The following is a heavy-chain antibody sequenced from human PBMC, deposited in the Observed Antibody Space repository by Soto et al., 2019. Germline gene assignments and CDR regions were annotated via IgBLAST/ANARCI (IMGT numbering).Heavy chain of an antibody. D-gene: IGHD5-12*01. CDR1: GYSFTSYW. CDR2: IYPGDSDT. V-gene: IGHV5-51*01. J-gene: IGHJ3*02. Sequence: GESLKLSCKGSGYSFTSYWIGWVRQMPGKGLEWMGIIYPGDSDTRYSPSFQGQVTISADKSISTAYLQWSSLKASDTAMYYRERPELAPQVDGDFDIWGQGTMVTVSS. CDR3: ERPELAPQVDGDFDI.